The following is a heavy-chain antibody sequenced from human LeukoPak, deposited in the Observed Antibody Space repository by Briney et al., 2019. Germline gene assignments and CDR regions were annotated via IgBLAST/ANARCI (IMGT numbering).Heavy chain of an antibody. D-gene: IGHD3-9*01. CDR1: GFTFSSYS. CDR3: ARDQLSYYDILTGRGMDV. CDR2: ISSSSSTI. V-gene: IGHV3-48*02. J-gene: IGHJ6*02. Sequence: GGSLRLSCAASGFTFSSYSMNWVRQAPGKGLEWVSYISSSSSTIYYADSVKGRFTTSRDNAKNSLYLQMNSLRDEDTAVYYCARDQLSYYDILTGRGMDVWGQGATVTVSS.